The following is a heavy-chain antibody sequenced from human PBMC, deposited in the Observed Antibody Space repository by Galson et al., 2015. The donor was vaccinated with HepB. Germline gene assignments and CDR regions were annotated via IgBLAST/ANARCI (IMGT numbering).Heavy chain of an antibody. D-gene: IGHD3-22*01. CDR3: ARVGYYDSSGYYFTHYDAFDI. J-gene: IGHJ3*02. CDR2: IIPILGIA. Sequence: SVKVSCKASGGTFSSYAISWVRQAPGQGLEWMGRIIPILGIANCAQKFQGRVTITADKSTSTAYMELSSLRSEDTAVYYCARVGYYDSSGYYFTHYDAFDIWGQGSMVTVSS. CDR1: GGTFSSYA. V-gene: IGHV1-69*04.